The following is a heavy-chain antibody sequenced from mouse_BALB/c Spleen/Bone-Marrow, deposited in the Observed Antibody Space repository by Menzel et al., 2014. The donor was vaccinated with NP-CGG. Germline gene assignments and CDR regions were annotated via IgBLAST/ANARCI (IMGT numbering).Heavy chain of an antibody. V-gene: IGHV1S137*01. CDR1: GYTFTDYA. CDR2: ISGYYGDA. CDR3: ARSGKVRNAMDY. Sequence: QVQLQQSGAKLVRPGVSVKISCKGSGYTFTDYAMHWVKRSHAKSLEWIGLISGYYGDAIYNQKFKGKATMTVDKSSSTAYMELARLTSEDSAIDYCARSGKVRNAMDYWGQGTSVTVSS. J-gene: IGHJ4*01. D-gene: IGHD2-14*01.